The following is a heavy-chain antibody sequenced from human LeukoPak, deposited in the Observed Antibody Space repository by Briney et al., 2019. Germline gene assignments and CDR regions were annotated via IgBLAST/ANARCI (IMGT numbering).Heavy chain of an antibody. V-gene: IGHV1-2*02. J-gene: IGHJ4*02. Sequence: ASVKVSCKASGYTFTNYYMHWVRQAPGQGLEWMGWINPNSGGTNYAQKFQGRVTMTRDTSISTAYMELSRLRSDDTAVYYCARTSSGWYPPRYYFDYWGQGTLVTVSS. CDR3: ARTSSGWYPPRYYFDY. CDR2: INPNSGGT. CDR1: GYTFTNYY. D-gene: IGHD6-19*01.